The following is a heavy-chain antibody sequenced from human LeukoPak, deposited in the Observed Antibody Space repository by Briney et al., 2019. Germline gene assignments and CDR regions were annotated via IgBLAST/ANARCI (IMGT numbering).Heavy chain of an antibody. J-gene: IGHJ3*02. CDR3: ARHPGGYCSSTSCYTGGVFDI. CDR1: GGSISSSSYY. D-gene: IGHD2-2*02. Sequence: SETLSLTCTVSGGSISSSSYYWGWIRQPPGKGLEWIGSIYYTGSTYYNPSLKSRVTISVDTSKNQFSLKLSSVTAADTAVYCCARHPGGYCSSTSCYTGGVFDIWGQGTMVTVSS. CDR2: IYYTGST. V-gene: IGHV4-39*01.